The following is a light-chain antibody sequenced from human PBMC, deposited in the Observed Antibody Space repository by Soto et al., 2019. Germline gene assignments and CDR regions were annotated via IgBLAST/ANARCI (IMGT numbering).Light chain of an antibody. Sequence: QSALTQPPSASGTPGQRVTISCSGSSSNIGTNYVYWYQQLPGTAPKLLIYTNNQRPSGVPDRISGSKSGTSASLAFSGLRSEDEADYYCATWDDSLSGVVFGGGTKVTVL. J-gene: IGLJ2*01. CDR1: SSNIGTNY. V-gene: IGLV1-47*01. CDR2: TNN. CDR3: ATWDDSLSGVV.